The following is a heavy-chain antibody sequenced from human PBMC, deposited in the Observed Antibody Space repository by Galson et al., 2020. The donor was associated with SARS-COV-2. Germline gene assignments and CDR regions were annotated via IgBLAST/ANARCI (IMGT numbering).Heavy chain of an antibody. V-gene: IGHV3-74*01. CDR2: INSDGSIT. D-gene: IGHD6-13*01. Sequence: GESLKISCAASGFIFSNDWMHWVRQAPGKGLVWVSRINSDGSITNYADSVKGRFTISRDNAKNTLYLQMNSLSAEDTAVYYCARGSPAAGGHGFDIWGQGTMVTVSS. J-gene: IGHJ3*02. CDR3: ARGSPAAGGHGFDI. CDR1: GFIFSNDW.